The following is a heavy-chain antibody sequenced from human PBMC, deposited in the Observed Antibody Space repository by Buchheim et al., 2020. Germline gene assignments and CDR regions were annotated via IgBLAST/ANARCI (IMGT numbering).Heavy chain of an antibody. Sequence: EVQLVESGGGLVQPGGSLRLSCAASGFTFSSYSMNWVRQAPGKGLEWVSYISSSSSTIYYADSVKGRFTISRDNAKNSLYLQMSSLRDEDTAVYYCARESRKGGHNWFDPWGQGTL. CDR1: GFTFSSYS. D-gene: IGHD1-14*01. CDR3: ARESRKGGHNWFDP. CDR2: ISSSSSTI. V-gene: IGHV3-48*02. J-gene: IGHJ5*02.